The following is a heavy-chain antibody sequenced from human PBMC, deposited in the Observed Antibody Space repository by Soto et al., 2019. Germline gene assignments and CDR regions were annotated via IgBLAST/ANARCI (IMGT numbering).Heavy chain of an antibody. Sequence: GGSLRLSCAASGFTFSSYAMSWVRQAPGKGLEWVSAISGSGGSTYYADSVKGRFTISRDNSKNTLYLQMNSLRAEDTAVYYCAKAPYGSGSYYNGYYFDYWGQGTLVTVSS. D-gene: IGHD3-10*01. J-gene: IGHJ4*02. CDR3: AKAPYGSGSYYNGYYFDY. V-gene: IGHV3-23*01. CDR1: GFTFSSYA. CDR2: ISGSGGST.